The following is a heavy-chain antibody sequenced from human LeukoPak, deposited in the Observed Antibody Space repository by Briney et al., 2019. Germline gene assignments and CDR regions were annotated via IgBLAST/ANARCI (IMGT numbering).Heavy chain of an antibody. CDR3: SGGSGPHAFDI. CDR2: INPNSGGT. CDR1: GYTFTDYY. V-gene: IGHV1-2*02. Sequence: GASVEVSCRASGYTFTDYYVHWVRQAPGQGLEWMGWINPNSGGTNYAQKFQGRVTMTGDTSISTAYMELSSLISDDTAVYYCSGGSGPHAFDIWGQGTMVTVSS. J-gene: IGHJ3*02. D-gene: IGHD3-10*01.